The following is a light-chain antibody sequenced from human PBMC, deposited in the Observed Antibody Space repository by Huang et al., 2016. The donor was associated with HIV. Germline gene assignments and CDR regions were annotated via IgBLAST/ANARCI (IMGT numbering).Light chain of an antibody. V-gene: IGKV3-15*01. CDR2: GAS. CDR1: QIISTN. CDR3: QQYDNWPPLT. J-gene: IGKJ4*01. Sequence: EVLMTQSPATLSVSLGERATLSCRASQIISTNLAWYQQRPGHPPRLLIDGASTRAADIPARFSGSGSETEFTLNINSLQSEDCGVYYCQQYDNWPPLTFGGGTKVEIK.